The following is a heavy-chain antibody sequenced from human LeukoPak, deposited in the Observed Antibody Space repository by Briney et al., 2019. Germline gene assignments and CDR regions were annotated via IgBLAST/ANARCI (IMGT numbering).Heavy chain of an antibody. V-gene: IGHV3-48*03. CDR3: ARDARGYGINYYYYYGMDV. CDR1: GFTFSSYE. D-gene: IGHD5-18*01. CDR2: ISSSGSTI. J-gene: IGHJ6*02. Sequence: GGSLRLSCAASGFTFSSYEMNWVRKAPGKGLEWVSYISSSGSTIYYADSVKGRFTISRDNAKNSLYLQMNSLRAEDTAVYYCARDARGYGINYYYYYGMDVWGQGTTVTVSS.